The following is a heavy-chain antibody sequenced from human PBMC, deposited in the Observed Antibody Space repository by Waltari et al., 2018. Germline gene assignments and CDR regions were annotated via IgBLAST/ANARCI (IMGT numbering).Heavy chain of an antibody. CDR2: SYYSGST. J-gene: IGHJ4*02. CDR3: ARHPPRARFDY. V-gene: IGHV4-59*01. Sequence: QVQLQESGPGLVKPSETLSLTCTVSGGSISSYYWSWIRQPPGKGLEWIGYSYYSGSTNHNPSLKSRVTISVDTSKNQFSLKLSSVTAADTAVYYCARHPPRARFDYWGQGTLVTVSS. CDR1: GGSISSYY.